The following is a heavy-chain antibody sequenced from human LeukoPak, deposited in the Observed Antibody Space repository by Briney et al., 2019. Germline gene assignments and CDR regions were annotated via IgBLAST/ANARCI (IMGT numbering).Heavy chain of an antibody. J-gene: IGHJ4*02. CDR2: ITGSTRST. Sequence: PGGSLRLSCAASGFTFSIYGMSWVRQAPGKGLEWVSPITGSTRSTYYAESVKGRFTISRDNSKNTVYLQMNSLRAEDTAVYYCAKDQLNRFCSGGSCSITHDYWGQGTLVTVSS. CDR1: GFTFSIYG. CDR3: AKDQLNRFCSGGSCSITHDY. V-gene: IGHV3-23*01. D-gene: IGHD2-15*01.